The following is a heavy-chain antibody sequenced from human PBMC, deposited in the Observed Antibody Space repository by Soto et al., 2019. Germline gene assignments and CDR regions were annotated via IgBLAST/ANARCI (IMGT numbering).Heavy chain of an antibody. D-gene: IGHD2-2*02. Sequence: ASVKASCKSSGCTISSYAISCVRQAPGQGLEWMGGIIPIFGTANYAQKFQGRVTITADESTSTAYMELSSLRSEDTAVYYCASGTLGYCSSTSCYTSLGPYYYGMDVWGQGTTVTVSS. CDR1: GCTISSYA. CDR2: IIPIFGTA. V-gene: IGHV1-69*13. CDR3: ASGTLGYCSSTSCYTSLGPYYYGMDV. J-gene: IGHJ6*02.